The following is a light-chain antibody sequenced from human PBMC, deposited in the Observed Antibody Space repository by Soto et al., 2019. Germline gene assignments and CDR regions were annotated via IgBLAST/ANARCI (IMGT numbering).Light chain of an antibody. CDR1: SSDVGGYDF. V-gene: IGLV2-14*03. CDR3: SSYRSTSTLGV. CDR2: DVS. J-gene: IGLJ1*01. Sequence: QSALTQPASVSGSPGQSITISCTGTSSDVGGYDFVSWYQQHPGKAPKLMIFDVSSRPSGVSSRFSGSKSGNTASLTISGLQAEDEADYYCSSYRSTSTLGVFGAGTKVTVL.